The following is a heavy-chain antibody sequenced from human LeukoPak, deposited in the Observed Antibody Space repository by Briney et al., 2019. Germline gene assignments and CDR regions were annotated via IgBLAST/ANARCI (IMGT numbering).Heavy chain of an antibody. V-gene: IGHV1-2*02. CDR2: INPNSGGT. CDR1: GYTFTYYY. D-gene: IGHD6-13*01. J-gene: IGHJ5*02. Sequence: ASVKVSCKASGYTFTYYYLHWVRQAPGQGLEWMGWINPNSGGTNYAQKFRGRVTMTRDTSISTAYMELTSLRSDDAAVYYCAWPPQLIAAAGTYNYFDTWGQGTLVTVSS. CDR3: AWPPQLIAAAGTYNYFDT.